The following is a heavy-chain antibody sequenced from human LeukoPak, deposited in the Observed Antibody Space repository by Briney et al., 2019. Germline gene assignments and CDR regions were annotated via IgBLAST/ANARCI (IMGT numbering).Heavy chain of an antibody. CDR1: GGSISSSSYY. Sequence: SETLSLTCTVSGGSISSSSYYWGWIRQPPGKGLEWIGSIYYSGSTHYNPSLKSRVTISVDTSKNQFSLKLSSVTAADTAVYYCTRGGIRYYSGGSCYRVDWFDPWGQGTLVTVSS. D-gene: IGHD2-15*01. V-gene: IGHV4-39*01. CDR3: TRGGIRYYSGGSCYRVDWFDP. CDR2: IYYSGST. J-gene: IGHJ5*02.